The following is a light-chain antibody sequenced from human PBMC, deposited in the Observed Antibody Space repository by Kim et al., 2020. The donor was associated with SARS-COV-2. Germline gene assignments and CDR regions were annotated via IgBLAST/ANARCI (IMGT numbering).Light chain of an antibody. CDR3: QAWESSAAHVV. J-gene: IGLJ2*01. Sequence: SYELTQPPSLSVSPGQTASITCSGDSLVTKYVCWYQQKPGHPPVLVIYQDAKRPSGIPERFSGSNSGNTATLTISETQAMDEADYCCQAWESSAAHVVFGGGTQLTVL. CDR2: QDA. V-gene: IGLV3-1*01. CDR1: SLVTKY.